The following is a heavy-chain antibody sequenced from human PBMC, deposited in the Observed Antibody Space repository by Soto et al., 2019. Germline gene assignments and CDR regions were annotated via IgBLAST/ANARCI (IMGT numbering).Heavy chain of an antibody. V-gene: IGHV4-59*08. Sequence: TSETLSLTCTVSGGSISSYYWSWIRQPPGKGLEWIGYIYYSGSTNYNPSLKSRVTISVDTSKNQFSLKLSSVTAADTAVYYCATSSGSGSLFDPWGQGTLVTVSS. CDR3: ATSSGSGSLFDP. CDR2: IYYSGST. J-gene: IGHJ5*02. CDR1: GGSISSYY. D-gene: IGHD3-10*01.